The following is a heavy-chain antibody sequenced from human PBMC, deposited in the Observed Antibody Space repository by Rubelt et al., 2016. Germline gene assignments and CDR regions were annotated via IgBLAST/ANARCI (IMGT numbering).Heavy chain of an antibody. Sequence: QLQLQESGSGLVKPSQTLSLTCAVSGGSISSGGYSWSWIRQPPGKGLEWIGSIYYSGSAYYNPSLKSRVTISVDTSRNQCSLKLSSVTAADTAVYYCARRDIVVVVAFDYWGQGTLVTVSS. CDR3: ARRDIVVVVAFDY. V-gene: IGHV4-30-2*03. J-gene: IGHJ4*02. D-gene: IGHD2-15*01. CDR2: IYYSGSA. CDR1: GGSISSGGYS.